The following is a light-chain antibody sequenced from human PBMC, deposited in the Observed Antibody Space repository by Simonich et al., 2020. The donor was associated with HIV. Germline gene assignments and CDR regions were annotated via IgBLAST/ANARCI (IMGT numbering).Light chain of an antibody. V-gene: IGKV2-30*02. Sequence: DVVMTRSPLSLPVTLGQPASISCRSSQSLVHSDGNTYLNWFQQRPGQSPRRLIWKVSNRDSGVPDRFSGSGSGTDFTLKISRVEAEDVGVYYCMQGTHWPITFGQGTRLEIK. CDR3: MQGTHWPIT. CDR1: QSLVHSDGNTY. J-gene: IGKJ5*01. CDR2: KVS.